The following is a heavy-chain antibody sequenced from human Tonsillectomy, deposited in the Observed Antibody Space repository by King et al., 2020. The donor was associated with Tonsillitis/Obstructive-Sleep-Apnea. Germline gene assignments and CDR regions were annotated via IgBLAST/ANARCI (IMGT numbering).Heavy chain of an antibody. D-gene: IGHD3-16*01. V-gene: IGHV4-59*02. Sequence: QLQESGPGLVKPSETLSLTCTVSGGSVSIYYWGWIRQPPGKGLEWIGYIDYSGSTNFNPSLRSRVNLSVDTSKNQFSLKLSSVTAADTAVYYCAREGDDAFDIWGQGTLVTVSS. CDR3: AREGDDAFDI. CDR1: GGSVSIYY. J-gene: IGHJ3*02. CDR2: IDYSGST.